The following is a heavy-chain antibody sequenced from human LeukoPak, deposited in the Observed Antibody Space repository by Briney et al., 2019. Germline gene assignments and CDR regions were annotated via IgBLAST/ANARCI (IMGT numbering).Heavy chain of an antibody. CDR3: AKGLWGAYYYGMDV. D-gene: IGHD3-16*01. J-gene: IGHJ6*02. V-gene: IGHV3-23*01. CDR1: GFTFGNYA. Sequence: GGSLRLSCAASGFTFGNYAMSWVRQAPGKGLEWVSVISGSGATTDRADSVMGRFTISRDNSKNTLYLQLDSLRAEDTAVYFCAKGLWGAYYYGMDVWGRGTTVTVSS. CDR2: ISGSGATT.